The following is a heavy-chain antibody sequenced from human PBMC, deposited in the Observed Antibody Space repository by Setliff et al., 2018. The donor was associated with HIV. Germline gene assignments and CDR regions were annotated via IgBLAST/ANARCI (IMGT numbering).Heavy chain of an antibody. CDR2: IHYSGTS. V-gene: IGHV4-59*08. D-gene: IGHD3-22*01. CDR1: GDLINNHN. Sequence: SETLSLTCTVSGDLINNHNWNWIRQSPEKGLEWLGNIHYSGTSNYNSSLKSRIVISLDTSKKQFSLHFYSVTAADTAVYYCARSRIRGYYDTSPAMAFDIWGQGTMVTV. J-gene: IGHJ3*02. CDR3: ARSRIRGYYDTSPAMAFDI.